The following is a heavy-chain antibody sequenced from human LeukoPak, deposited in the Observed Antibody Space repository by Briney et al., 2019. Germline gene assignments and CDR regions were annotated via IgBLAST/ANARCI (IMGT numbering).Heavy chain of an antibody. CDR1: GGTFSSYA. J-gene: IGHJ4*02. CDR2: IIPIFGTA. Sequence: ASVKVSCKASGGTFSSYAISWVRQALGQGLEWMGGIIPIFGTANYAQKFQGRVTITADESTSTAYMELSSLRSEDTAVYYCARDLEGELAAVPSDYWGQGTLVTVSS. CDR3: ARDLEGELAAVPSDY. V-gene: IGHV1-69*13. D-gene: IGHD6-13*01.